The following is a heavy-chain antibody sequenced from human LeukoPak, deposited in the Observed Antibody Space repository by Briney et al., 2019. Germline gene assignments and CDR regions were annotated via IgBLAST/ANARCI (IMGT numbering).Heavy chain of an antibody. CDR1: GFTFSGYS. J-gene: IGHJ5*02. CDR2: ISSSSSYI. V-gene: IGHV3-21*01. Sequence: GGSLRLSCAASGFTFSGYSMNWVRQAPGKGLEWVSSISSSSSYIYYADSVKGRFTISRDNAKNSLYLQMNSLRAEDTAVYYCXXXXXXXXXTHWFDPWGQGTLVTVSS. CDR3: XXXXXXXXXTHWFDP.